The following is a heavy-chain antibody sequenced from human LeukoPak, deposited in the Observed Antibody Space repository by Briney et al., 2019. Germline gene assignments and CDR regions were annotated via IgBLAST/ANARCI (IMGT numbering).Heavy chain of an antibody. CDR2: IYSGGST. J-gene: IGHJ4*02. CDR3: ARVITVTTAEYYFDY. Sequence: PGGSLRPSCAASGFTVSSNYMSWVRQAPGKGLEWVSVIYSGGSTYYADSVKGRFTISRDNSKNTLYLQMNSLRAEDTAVYYCARVITVTTAEYYFDYWGQGTLVTVSS. D-gene: IGHD4-17*01. V-gene: IGHV3-53*01. CDR1: GFTVSSNY.